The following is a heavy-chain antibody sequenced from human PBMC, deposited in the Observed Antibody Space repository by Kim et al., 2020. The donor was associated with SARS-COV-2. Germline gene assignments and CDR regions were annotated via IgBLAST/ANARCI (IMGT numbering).Heavy chain of an antibody. CDR3: ARGALAVAGYYYYYGMDV. Sequence: KGRFTISRDNAKNSLYLQMNSLRDEDTAVYYCARGALAVAGYYYYYGMDVWGQGTTVTVSS. V-gene: IGHV3-48*02. D-gene: IGHD6-19*01. J-gene: IGHJ6*02.